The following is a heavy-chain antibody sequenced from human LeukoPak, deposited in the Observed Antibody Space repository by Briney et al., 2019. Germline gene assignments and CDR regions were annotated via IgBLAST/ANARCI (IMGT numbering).Heavy chain of an antibody. J-gene: IGHJ3*02. CDR3: ARPPATVPYSSSDAFDI. D-gene: IGHD6-6*01. CDR2: IYPGDSDT. V-gene: IGHV5-51*01. CDR1: GYSFTSYW. Sequence: GESLKISCKGSGYSFTSYWIGWVRLMPGKGLEWMGIIYPGDSDTRYSPSFQGQVTISADKSISTAYLQWSSLKASDTAMYYCARPPATVPYSSSDAFDIWGQGTMVTVSS.